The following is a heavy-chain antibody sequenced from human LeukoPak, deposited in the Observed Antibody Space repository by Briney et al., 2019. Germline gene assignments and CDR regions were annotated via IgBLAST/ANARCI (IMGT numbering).Heavy chain of an antibody. CDR1: GGSISSSSYY. CDR3: ARLSYGSGSYYYYYYMDV. J-gene: IGHJ6*03. Sequence: SETLSLTCTVSGGSISSSSYYWGWIRQPPGKGLEWIGTIYYSGSTYYKPSLKSRVTISVDTSKNQFSLKLSSVTAADTAVYYCARLSYGSGSYYYYYYMDVWGKGTTVTISS. CDR2: IYYSGST. V-gene: IGHV4-39*01. D-gene: IGHD3-10*01.